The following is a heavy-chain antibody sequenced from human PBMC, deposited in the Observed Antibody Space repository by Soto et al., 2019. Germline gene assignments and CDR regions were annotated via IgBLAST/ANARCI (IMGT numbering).Heavy chain of an antibody. Sequence: QVQLVQSGAEVKKPGASVKVSCKASGYTFTSYGIHWVRQAPGQGLEWMGWISAYNGNTNYAQKLQGRVTMTTDTSTSKAYMELRSLRSDDTAVYYCARDRDYGISSGNWFDPWGQGTLVTVSS. J-gene: IGHJ5*02. CDR3: ARDRDYGISSGNWFDP. V-gene: IGHV1-18*04. D-gene: IGHD4-17*01. CDR2: ISAYNGNT. CDR1: GYTFTSYG.